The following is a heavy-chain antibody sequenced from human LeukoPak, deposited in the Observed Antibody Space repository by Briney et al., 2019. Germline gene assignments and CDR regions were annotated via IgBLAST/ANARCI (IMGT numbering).Heavy chain of an antibody. CDR2: IKQDGSEK. CDR1: GFTFSSYW. J-gene: IGHJ4*02. D-gene: IGHD3-3*01. V-gene: IGHV3-7*01. CDR3: ARVFWSGYPYDY. Sequence: GGSRRLSCAASGFTFSSYWMSWVRQAPGKGLEWVANIKQDGSEKYYVDSVKGRFTISGDNAKNSLYLQMNSLRAEDTAVYYCARVFWSGYPYDYWGQGTLVTVSS.